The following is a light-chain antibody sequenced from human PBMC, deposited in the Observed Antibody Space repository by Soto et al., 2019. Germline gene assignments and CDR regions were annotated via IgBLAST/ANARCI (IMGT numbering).Light chain of an antibody. CDR2: AAS. Sequence: EIVLTQSPGTLSLSPGERATLSCRASQTISSSYLAWYQQKPGQAPRLLIYAASTRATGIPDRFSGSGSGTDLTLTINRLEPEDFAVYFCQQFGGSPLFTFRPGTKVDI. J-gene: IGKJ3*01. V-gene: IGKV3-20*01. CDR1: QTISSSY. CDR3: QQFGGSPLFT.